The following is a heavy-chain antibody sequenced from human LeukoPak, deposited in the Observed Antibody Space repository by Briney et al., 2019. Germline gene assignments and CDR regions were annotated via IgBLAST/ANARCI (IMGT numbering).Heavy chain of an antibody. V-gene: IGHV3-9*01. J-gene: IGHJ4*02. CDR3: AKDRDAAGRYYFDY. D-gene: IGHD6-13*01. Sequence: PGRSLRLSCAASGSTFDDYAMHWVRHAPGKGLEWVSGISWNSGSIGYADSVKGRFTISRDNAKNYLYLQMNSLRAEDTALYYCAKDRDAAGRYYFDYWGQGTLVTVSS. CDR2: ISWNSGSI. CDR1: GSTFDDYA.